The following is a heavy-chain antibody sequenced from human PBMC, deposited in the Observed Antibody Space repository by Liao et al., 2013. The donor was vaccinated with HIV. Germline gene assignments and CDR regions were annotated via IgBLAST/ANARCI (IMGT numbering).Heavy chain of an antibody. J-gene: IGHJ6*03. CDR2: TFYSGTT. V-gene: IGHV4-59*12. CDR3: AGGGWGPLVTYMDV. D-gene: IGHD3-9*01. Sequence: QVQLQESGPGLVKPSETLSLTCTVSGDSISRYYWSWVRQTPGKGLEWIGSTFYSGTTIYNPSLNSRVTISVDTSKNQFSLKLISVTAADTAVYYCAGGGWGPLVTYMDVWGKGTTVTVSS. CDR1: GDSISRYY.